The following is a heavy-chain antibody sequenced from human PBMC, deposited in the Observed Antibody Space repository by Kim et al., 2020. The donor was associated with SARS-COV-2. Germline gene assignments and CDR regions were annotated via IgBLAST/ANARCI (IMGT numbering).Heavy chain of an antibody. CDR3: VITIFGVIYYGMDV. J-gene: IGHJ6*02. CDR1: GGTFSSYA. V-gene: IGHV1-69*13. Sequence: SVKVSCKASGGTFSSYAISWVRQAPGQGLEWMGGIIPIFGTANYAQKFQGRVTITADESTSTAYMELSSLRSEDTAVYYCVITIFGVIYYGMDVWGQGTTVTVSS. CDR2: IIPIFGTA. D-gene: IGHD3-3*01.